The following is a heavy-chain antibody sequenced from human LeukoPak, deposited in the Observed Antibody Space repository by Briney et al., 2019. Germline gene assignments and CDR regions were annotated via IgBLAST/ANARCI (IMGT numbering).Heavy chain of an antibody. Sequence: GGSLRLSCAASGFTFGSYAMHWVRQAPGKGLEWVAFTRYDGTIKYYSESVKGRFTISRDNSKNTLYLQMSSLRLEDTAVYYCAKDLELTMIRGVCEYWGQGTLVTVSS. D-gene: IGHD3-10*01. V-gene: IGHV3-30*02. J-gene: IGHJ4*02. CDR2: TRYDGTIK. CDR3: AKDLELTMIRGVCEY. CDR1: GFTFGSYA.